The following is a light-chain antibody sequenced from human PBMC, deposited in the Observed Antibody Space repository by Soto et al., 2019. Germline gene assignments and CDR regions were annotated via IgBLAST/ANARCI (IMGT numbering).Light chain of an antibody. CDR2: DVS. Sequence: QSALTQPASVSGSPEQSITISCTGTSSDVGGYNYVSWYQQHPGKAPKLMIYDVSNRPSGVSNRFSGSKSGNTASLTISGLQAEDEADYYCSSYTSSSLVFGTGTKLTVL. CDR1: SSDVGGYNY. J-gene: IGLJ1*01. V-gene: IGLV2-14*01. CDR3: SSYTSSSLV.